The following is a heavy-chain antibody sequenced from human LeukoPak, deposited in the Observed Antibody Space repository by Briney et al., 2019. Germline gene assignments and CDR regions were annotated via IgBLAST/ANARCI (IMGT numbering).Heavy chain of an antibody. V-gene: IGHV3-23*01. CDR3: ARDGEWELLFDY. Sequence: GGSLRLSCAASGFTFSNYAMSWVRQAPGKGLEWVSSISGSGGGTYYAVSVKGRFTISRDNAKNSLYLQMNSLRAEDTAVYYCARDGEWELLFDYWGQGTLVTVSS. D-gene: IGHD1-26*01. CDR2: ISGSGGGT. J-gene: IGHJ4*02. CDR1: GFTFSNYA.